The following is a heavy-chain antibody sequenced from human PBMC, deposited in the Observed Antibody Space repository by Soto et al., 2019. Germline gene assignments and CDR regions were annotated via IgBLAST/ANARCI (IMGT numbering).Heavy chain of an antibody. CDR2: ISYDGRNK. Sequence: PGGSLRLSCAASGFTFSSYGMHWGRQAPGKGLEWVAVISYDGRNKYYADSVKGRFTISRDNSKNTLYLQMNSLRAEDTAVYYCAKVVFLGYSYSRYYGMDVWGQGTTVTVSS. D-gene: IGHD5-18*01. CDR3: AKVVFLGYSYSRYYGMDV. J-gene: IGHJ6*02. V-gene: IGHV3-30*18. CDR1: GFTFSSYG.